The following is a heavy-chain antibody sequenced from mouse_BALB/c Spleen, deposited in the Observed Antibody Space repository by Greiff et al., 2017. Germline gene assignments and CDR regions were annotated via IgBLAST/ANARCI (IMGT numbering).Heavy chain of an antibody. J-gene: IGHJ4*01. CDR1: GYTFTSYA. Sequence: EVQLQQSGPELVKPGASVKMSCKASGYTFTSYAMHWVKQKPGQGLEWIGYINPYNDGTKYNEKFKGKATLTSDKSSSTAYMELSSLTSEDSAVYYCARKGSFYAMDYWGQGTSVTVSS. V-gene: IGHV1-14*01. D-gene: IGHD1-1*02. CDR3: ARKGSFYAMDY. CDR2: INPYNDGT.